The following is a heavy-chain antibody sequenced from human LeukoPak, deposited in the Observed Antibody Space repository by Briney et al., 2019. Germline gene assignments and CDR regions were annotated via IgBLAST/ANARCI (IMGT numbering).Heavy chain of an antibody. CDR3: ARNVGVLPEY. CDR1: GGSIRSFF. D-gene: IGHD3-3*01. Sequence: PSETLSLTCTVSGGSIRSFFWSWLRQPPGKPLEWLGHIYHTGSTNYNPSFKSRLTMSLETSKKQFSLKLTSVTAADTAVYYCARNVGVLPEYWGKGIMVSVTS. J-gene: IGHJ4*02. V-gene: IGHV4-59*01. CDR2: IYHTGST.